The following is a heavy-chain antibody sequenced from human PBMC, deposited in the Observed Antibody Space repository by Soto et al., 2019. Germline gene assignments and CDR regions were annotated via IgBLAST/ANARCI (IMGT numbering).Heavy chain of an antibody. Sequence: PGGSLRLSCAASGFTFSSYAMSWVRQAPGKGLEWVSAISGSGGSTYYADSVKGRFTISRDNSKNTLYLQMNSLRAEDTAVYYCARGRPFSYYDSRDFDYWGQGTLVTVSS. CDR1: GFTFSSYA. V-gene: IGHV3-23*01. J-gene: IGHJ4*02. CDR3: ARGRPFSYYDSRDFDY. D-gene: IGHD3-22*01. CDR2: ISGSGGST.